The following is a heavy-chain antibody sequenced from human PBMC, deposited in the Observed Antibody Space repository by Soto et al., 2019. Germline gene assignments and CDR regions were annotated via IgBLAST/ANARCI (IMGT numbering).Heavy chain of an antibody. Sequence: SGFTFSSYGMHWVRQAPGKGLAWVAVIWYDGNNKYYADSVKGRFTISRDNSKNTLYLQMNSLRAEDTAVYYCARNKDIVLFDPWGQGTLVTVSS. CDR2: IWYDGNNK. CDR3: ARNKDIVLFDP. J-gene: IGHJ5*02. V-gene: IGHV3-33*01. CDR1: GFTFSSYG. D-gene: IGHD2-15*01.